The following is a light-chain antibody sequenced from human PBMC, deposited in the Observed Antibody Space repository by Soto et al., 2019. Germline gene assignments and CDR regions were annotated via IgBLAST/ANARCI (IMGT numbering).Light chain of an antibody. J-gene: IGKJ5*01. CDR1: QSISSW. V-gene: IGKV1-5*01. CDR3: QQYESLPLT. Sequence: DIQMTQSPSSVTRSXGDRVTITXXASQSISSWLAWYQRKPGKAPKLLIYDASSLESGVPSRFSGSGSGTEFTLTISSLQPEDFATYYCQQYESLPLTFGQGTRLENK. CDR2: DAS.